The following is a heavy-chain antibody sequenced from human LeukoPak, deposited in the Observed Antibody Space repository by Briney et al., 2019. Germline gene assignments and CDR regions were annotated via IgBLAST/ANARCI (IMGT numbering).Heavy chain of an antibody. V-gene: IGHV1-2*02. D-gene: IGHD6-13*01. CDR3: AKDRGVGSSWSPHDAFDI. J-gene: IGHJ3*02. CDR2: INPNSGGT. Sequence: ASVKVSCKASGYTFTGYYMHWVRQAPGQGLEWMGWINPNSGGTNYAQKFQGRVTMTRDTSISTAYMELSRLTSDDTAIYYCAKDRGVGSSWSPHDAFDIWGQGTMVTVSS. CDR1: GYTFTGYY.